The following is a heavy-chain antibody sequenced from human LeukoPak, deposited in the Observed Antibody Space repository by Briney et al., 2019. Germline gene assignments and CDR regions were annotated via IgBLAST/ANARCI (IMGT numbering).Heavy chain of an antibody. CDR3: ARSDCSVITCYVLDF. V-gene: IGHV3-23*01. CDR2: ISGSGSTT. CDR1: GFTFSSYS. Sequence: GGSLRLSCAASGFTFSSYSMNWVRQAPGKGLEWVSAISGSGSTTDYADSVKGRFTISRDISKSTLYLQMNSLRGEDTAEYYCARSDCSVITCYVLDFWGHGTLVTVSS. D-gene: IGHD2-2*01. J-gene: IGHJ4*01.